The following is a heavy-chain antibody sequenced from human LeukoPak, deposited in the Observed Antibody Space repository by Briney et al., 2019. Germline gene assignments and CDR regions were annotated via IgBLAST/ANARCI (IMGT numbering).Heavy chain of an antibody. Sequence: SETLSLTCAVYGGSFSTYYWSWIRQPPGKGLEWIGEINHSGSTNYNPSLKSRVTISVDTSKNQFSLKLSSVTAADTAVYYCARRGFYCGGDCYVDYWGQGNLVTVSS. CDR1: GGSFSTYY. D-gene: IGHD2-21*02. J-gene: IGHJ4*02. CDR3: ARRGFYCGGDCYVDY. CDR2: INHSGST. V-gene: IGHV4-34*01.